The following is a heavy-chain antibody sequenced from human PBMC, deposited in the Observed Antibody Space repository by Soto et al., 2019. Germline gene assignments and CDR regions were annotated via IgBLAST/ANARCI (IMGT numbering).Heavy chain of an antibody. V-gene: IGHV5-10-1*01. Sequence: GESLKISCKGSGYSFTSYWISWVRQMPGKGLEWMGRIDPSDSYTNYSPSFQGHVTISADKSISTAYLQWSSLKASDTAMYYCARTTAVTPNFDYWGQGTLVTVSS. D-gene: IGHD4-17*01. CDR2: IDPSDSYT. CDR1: GYSFTSYW. J-gene: IGHJ4*02. CDR3: ARTTAVTPNFDY.